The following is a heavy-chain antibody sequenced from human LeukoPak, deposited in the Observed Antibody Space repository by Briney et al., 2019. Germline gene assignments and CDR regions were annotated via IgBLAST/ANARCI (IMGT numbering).Heavy chain of an antibody. V-gene: IGHV3-21*01. CDR1: GFTFNIYS. CDR3: VRDQYCGGDCYSDYYYGMDV. CDR2: ISSTSSYK. Sequence: GGSLRLSCAASGFTFNIYSMSWVRQAPGKGLEWVSSISSTSSYKYYADSLKGRFIISRDNAKDSLFLQMNSLRAEDTAVYFCVRDQYCGGDCYSDYYYGMDVWGQGTTVIVSS. D-gene: IGHD2-21*02. J-gene: IGHJ6*02.